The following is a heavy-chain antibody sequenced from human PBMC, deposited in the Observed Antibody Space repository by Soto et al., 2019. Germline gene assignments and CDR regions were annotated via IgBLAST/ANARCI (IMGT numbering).Heavy chain of an antibody. Sequence: SETLSLTCAVYGGSFSGYYWSWIRQPPGKGLEWIGEINHSGSTNYNPSLKSRVTISVDTSKNQFSLKLSSVTAADTAVHYCARGLPIVVVVAATGMDYWGQGTLVTVSS. J-gene: IGHJ4*02. CDR2: INHSGST. CDR1: GGSFSGYY. D-gene: IGHD2-15*01. CDR3: ARGLPIVVVVAATGMDY. V-gene: IGHV4-34*01.